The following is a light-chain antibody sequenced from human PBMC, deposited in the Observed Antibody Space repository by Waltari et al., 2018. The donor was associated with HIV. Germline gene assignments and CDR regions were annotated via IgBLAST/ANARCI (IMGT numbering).Light chain of an antibody. Sequence: AIRMTQSPSSFSASTGSRVTITCRASQPIGSSLAWYQQKPGEAPYLLVYGASTLQSGVPSRFSGSGSGTDFTLTITCLQVEDFATYFCQQYHTNPLTFGGGSKVEI. V-gene: IGKV1-8*01. CDR1: QPIGSS. J-gene: IGKJ4*01. CDR3: QQYHTNPLT. CDR2: GAS.